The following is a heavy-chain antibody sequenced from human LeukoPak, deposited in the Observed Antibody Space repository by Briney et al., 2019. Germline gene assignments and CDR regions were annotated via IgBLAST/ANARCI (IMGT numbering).Heavy chain of an antibody. CDR3: ARSPHILTGENFDY. CDR2: INPNHGDT. J-gene: IGHJ4*02. V-gene: IGHV1-2*02. Sequence: AASVKVSCKASGYIFTSYGISWVRQAPGQGLEWMGWINPNHGDTNYAQKFQDRVSMTRDTSISTAYMHLSRLRSADTAVYYCARSPHILTGENFDYWGQGTLLTVSS. CDR1: GYIFTSYG. D-gene: IGHD3-9*01.